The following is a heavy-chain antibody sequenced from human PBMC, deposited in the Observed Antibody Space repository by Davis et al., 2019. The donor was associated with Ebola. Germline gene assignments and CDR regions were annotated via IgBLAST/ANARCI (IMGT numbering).Heavy chain of an antibody. J-gene: IGHJ6*03. Sequence: PPRSLTLAWPVSGFSFADYTTDWVRPAPEEGLEWVSLTRWDGERTRYGDSVKGRFTSSTDNSKNSLYLQMNKLRTEDPALYYCTRGERYYDGSGPLVGEGAYYMDVWGKGTTVTVSS. CDR2: TRWDGERT. D-gene: IGHD3-22*01. CDR1: GFSFADYT. CDR3: TRGERYYDGSGPLVGEGAYYMDV. V-gene: IGHV3-43*01.